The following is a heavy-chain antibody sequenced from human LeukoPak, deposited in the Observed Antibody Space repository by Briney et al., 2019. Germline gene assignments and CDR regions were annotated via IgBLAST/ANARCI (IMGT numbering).Heavy chain of an antibody. CDR3: ARRRMVYANYYYFYYMDV. J-gene: IGHJ6*03. V-gene: IGHV4-34*01. D-gene: IGHD2-8*01. CDR2: INHSGST. Sequence: KSSETLSLTCAVYGGSFSGYYWSWIRQPPGKGLEWIGEINHSGSTNYNPSLKSRVSISVDTSKNQFSLKLSSVTAADTAVYFCARRRMVYANYYYFYYMDVWGKGTTVTVSS. CDR1: GGSFSGYY.